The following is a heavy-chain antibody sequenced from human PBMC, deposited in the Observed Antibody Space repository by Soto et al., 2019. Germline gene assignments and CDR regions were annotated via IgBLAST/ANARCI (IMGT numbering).Heavy chain of an antibody. D-gene: IGHD2-21*02. CDR2: INVGTGNT. V-gene: IGHV1-3*01. CDR1: GYIFTNYA. Sequence: GASVKVSCKASGYIFTNYAIHWLRQAPGQRLEWVGWINVGTGNTKYSQNFQGRVTITRDTSATTAYMELSSLRSEDTAVYYCARGAGYCSGDCWNDYYYAMDVWGQGTTVTV. J-gene: IGHJ6*02. CDR3: ARGAGYCSGDCWNDYYYAMDV.